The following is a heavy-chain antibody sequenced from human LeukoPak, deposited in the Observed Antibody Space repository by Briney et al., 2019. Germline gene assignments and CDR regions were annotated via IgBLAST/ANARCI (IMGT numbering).Heavy chain of an antibody. CDR1: GFTFSSYG. D-gene: IGHD3-22*01. Sequence: GGSLRLSCAASGFTFSSYGMHWVRQAPGKGLEWVAFIRYDGSNKYYADSVKGRFTISRDNSKNTLYLQMNSLRAEDTAVYYCGTMIVVVITTRDAFDIWGQGTMVTVSS. V-gene: IGHV3-30*02. CDR2: IRYDGSNK. J-gene: IGHJ3*02. CDR3: GTMIVVVITTRDAFDI.